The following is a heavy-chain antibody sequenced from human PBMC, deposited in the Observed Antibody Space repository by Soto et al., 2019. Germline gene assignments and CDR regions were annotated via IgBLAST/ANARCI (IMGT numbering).Heavy chain of an antibody. CDR1: VLTFSSYA. CDR2: ISGNGSST. CDR3: ARDQLVVVVAATATFYY. Sequence: PGGSLRLSCAASVLTFSSYAMSWVRQAPGKGLEWVSVISGNGSSTYYADSVKGRFTISRDNSKNTLYLQMNSLRAEDTAVYYCARDQLVVVVAATATFYYWGQGTLVTVSS. D-gene: IGHD2-15*01. V-gene: IGHV3-23*01. J-gene: IGHJ4*02.